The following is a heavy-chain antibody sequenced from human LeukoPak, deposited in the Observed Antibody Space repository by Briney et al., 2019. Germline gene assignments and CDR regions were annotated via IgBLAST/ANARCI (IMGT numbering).Heavy chain of an antibody. V-gene: IGHV3-33*01. Sequence: GGSLRLSCAASGFTFSSYGMHWVRQAPGKGLEWVAVIWYDGSNKYYADSVKGRFTVSRDNSKNTVDLQMNSLRAEDTAVYYCAREQYGSDDALDIWGQGTMVIVSS. D-gene: IGHD4-17*01. CDR2: IWYDGSNK. J-gene: IGHJ3*02. CDR3: AREQYGSDDALDI. CDR1: GFTFSSYG.